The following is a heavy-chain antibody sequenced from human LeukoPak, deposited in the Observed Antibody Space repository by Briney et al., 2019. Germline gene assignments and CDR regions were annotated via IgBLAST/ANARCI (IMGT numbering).Heavy chain of an antibody. Sequence: PSETLSLTCTVSGGSISSYYWSWIRQPPGKGLEWIGYIYYSGSTNYNPSLKSRVTISVDTSKNQFSLKLSSVTAADTAVYYCARVYGRGSSWPGEPEIYYYYYYMDVWGKGTTVTVSS. D-gene: IGHD6-13*01. CDR3: ARVYGRGSSWPGEPEIYYYYYYMDV. J-gene: IGHJ6*03. CDR1: GGSISSYY. V-gene: IGHV4-59*12. CDR2: IYYSGST.